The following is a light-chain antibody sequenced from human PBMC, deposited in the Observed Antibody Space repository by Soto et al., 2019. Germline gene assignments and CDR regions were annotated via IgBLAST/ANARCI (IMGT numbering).Light chain of an antibody. CDR1: QDIDDY. CDR2: DTS. Sequence: DIQMTQSPSSLSASLGDRVTITCQASQDIDDYLNWYQLKPGRAPKLLIYDTSHLHTGVPSRFSGAGSRTDFSFTISRLQPEDVATYYCQQYHTLVTFGGGTKVEIK. J-gene: IGKJ4*01. CDR3: QQYHTLVT. V-gene: IGKV1-33*01.